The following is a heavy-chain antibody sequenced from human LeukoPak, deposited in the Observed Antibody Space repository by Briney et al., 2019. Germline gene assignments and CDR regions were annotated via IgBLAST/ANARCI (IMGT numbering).Heavy chain of an antibody. D-gene: IGHD3-22*01. CDR3: ARYRISYYYDSSGYDY. J-gene: IGHJ4*02. CDR1: GYTFTSYG. V-gene: IGHV1-18*01. CDR2: ISAYNGNT. Sequence: ASVKVSCKASGYTFTSYGISWLRKAPGQGLEWMGWISAYNGNTNYAQKLQGRVTMTPDTSTSTAYMELRSLRSDDTAVYYCARYRISYYYDSSGYDYWGQGTLVTVSS.